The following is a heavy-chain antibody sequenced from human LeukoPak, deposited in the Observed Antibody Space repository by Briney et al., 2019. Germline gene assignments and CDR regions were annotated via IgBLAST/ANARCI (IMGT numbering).Heavy chain of an antibody. J-gene: IGHJ4*02. D-gene: IGHD2-15*01. CDR2: ISYDGSNK. Sequence: GRSLRLSCAASGFTFSSYGMHWVRQDPGKGLEWVAVISYDGSNKYYADSVKGRFTISRDNSKNTLYLQMNSLRAEDTAVYYCAKDPRRYCSGGSCSRLDYWGQGTLVTVSS. CDR3: AKDPRRYCSGGSCSRLDY. CDR1: GFTFSSYG. V-gene: IGHV3-30*18.